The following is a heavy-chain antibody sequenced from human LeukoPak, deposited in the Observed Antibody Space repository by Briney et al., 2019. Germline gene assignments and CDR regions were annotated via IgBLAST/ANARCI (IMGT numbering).Heavy chain of an antibody. D-gene: IGHD2-8*02. Sequence: GGSLRLSCAASGFTVSGTRMSWVRQAPGKGLEWVSAMYTGGTTYYADSVKGRFTISRDNSRNTLFLHMSSLRADDTAVYYCAKDEATSGGGLASWGQGTLVTVSS. CDR2: MYTGGTT. CDR3: AKDEATSGGGLAS. CDR1: GFTVSGTR. V-gene: IGHV3-53*01. J-gene: IGHJ5*02.